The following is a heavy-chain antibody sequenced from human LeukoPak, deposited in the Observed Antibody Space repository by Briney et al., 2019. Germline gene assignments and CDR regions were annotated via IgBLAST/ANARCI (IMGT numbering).Heavy chain of an antibody. CDR1: GVSFSGSY. CDR2: ISHTGRT. J-gene: IGHJ4*02. CDR3: TKTSPGVPLDF. D-gene: IGHD7-27*01. Sequence: SETLSLTCAVSGVSFSGSYWSWIRQPPGKGPEWVGEISHTGRTSYNPSLGSRVTISLDTSSNQFFLRLTFVTAADTALYYCTKTSPGVPLDFWGQGTLVTVSS. V-gene: IGHV4-34*01.